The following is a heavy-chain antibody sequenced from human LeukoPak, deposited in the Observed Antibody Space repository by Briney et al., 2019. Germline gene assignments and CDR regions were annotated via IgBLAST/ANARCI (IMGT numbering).Heavy chain of an antibody. J-gene: IGHJ3*02. Sequence: SETLSLTCTVSGGSISSSSYYWGWIRQPPGKGLEWIGSIYYSGSTYYNPSLKSRVTISVDTSKNQFSLKLSSATAADTAVYYCARVLPGSDAFDIWGLGTMVTVSS. D-gene: IGHD1-26*01. CDR1: GGSISSSSYY. V-gene: IGHV4-39*07. CDR2: IYYSGST. CDR3: ARVLPGSDAFDI.